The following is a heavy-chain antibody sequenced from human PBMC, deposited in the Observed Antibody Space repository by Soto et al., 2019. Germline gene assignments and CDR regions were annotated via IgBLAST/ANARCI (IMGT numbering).Heavy chain of an antibody. CDR3: AAAGVDVVVTPDAFDI. V-gene: IGHV1-58*01. Sequence: ASVKVSCKASGFTFTSSAVQWVRQARGQRLEWIGWIVVGSGNTNYAQKFQERVTITRDMSTSTAYMELSSLRSEDTAVYYCAAAGVDVVVTPDAFDIWGQGTMVTVSS. CDR1: GFTFTSSA. D-gene: IGHD2-21*02. CDR2: IVVGSGNT. J-gene: IGHJ3*02.